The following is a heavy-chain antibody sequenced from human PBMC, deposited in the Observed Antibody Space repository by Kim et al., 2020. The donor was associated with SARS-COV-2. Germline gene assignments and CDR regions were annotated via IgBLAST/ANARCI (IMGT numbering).Heavy chain of an antibody. Sequence: GRFSISRDNSKNTLYLKMNSLRAEDTAVYYCATSRYYYDSNGFYPYYFDSWGQGTLVTVSS. D-gene: IGHD3-22*01. CDR3: ATSRYYYDSNGFYPYYFDS. V-gene: IGHV3-30*06. J-gene: IGHJ4*02.